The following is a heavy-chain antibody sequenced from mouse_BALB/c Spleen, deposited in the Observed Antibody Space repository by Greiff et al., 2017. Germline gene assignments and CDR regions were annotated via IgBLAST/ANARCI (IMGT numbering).Heavy chain of an antibody. J-gene: IGHJ2*01. Sequence: VQLQESGAELVRPGVSVKISCKGSGYTFTDYAMHWVKQSHAKSLEWIGVISTYYGDASYNQKFKGKATMTVDKSSSTAYMELARLTSEDSAIYYCARGVRRLFDYWGQGTTLTVSS. D-gene: IGHD2-14*01. CDR3: ARGVRRLFDY. CDR1: GYTFTDYA. CDR2: ISTYYGDA. V-gene: IGHV1S137*01.